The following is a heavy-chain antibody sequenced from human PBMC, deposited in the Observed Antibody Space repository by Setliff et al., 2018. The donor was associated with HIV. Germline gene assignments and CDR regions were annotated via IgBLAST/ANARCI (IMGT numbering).Heavy chain of an antibody. CDR1: GGSISSSSYY. V-gene: IGHV4-39*01. CDR2: IYYRGST. CDR3: ARGMYRSRWYASDHYYIDV. Sequence: PSETLSLTCTVSGGSISSSSYYWGGIRQPPGKGMQWIGSIYYRGSTYYNPSLKSRVTISVDTSKNQFSLKLRSVTAADTALYYCARGMYRSRWYASDHYYIDVWGKGTTVTVSS. D-gene: IGHD6-13*01. J-gene: IGHJ6*03.